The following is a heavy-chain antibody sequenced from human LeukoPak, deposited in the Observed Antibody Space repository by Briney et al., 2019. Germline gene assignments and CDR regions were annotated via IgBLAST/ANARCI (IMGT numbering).Heavy chain of an antibody. CDR3: ARDRDAFDI. Sequence: PGGSLRLSCAASGFTFDDYGMSWDRQAPGKGLMWVSRINSDGSSTTYADSVKGRFTISRDNAKNTLYLQMNSLRAEDTAVYYCARDRDAFDIWGQGTMVTVSS. V-gene: IGHV3-74*01. CDR2: INSDGSST. J-gene: IGHJ3*02. CDR1: GFTFDDYG.